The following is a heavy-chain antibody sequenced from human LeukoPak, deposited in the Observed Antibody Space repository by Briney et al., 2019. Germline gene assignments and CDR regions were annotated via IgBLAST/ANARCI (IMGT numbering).Heavy chain of an antibody. CDR1: GFTFSSYA. J-gene: IGHJ5*02. CDR2: ISGSGDST. CDR3: AKDRDMITFGGA. Sequence: GGSLRLSCAASGFTFSSYAMSWVRQAPGKGLEWVSAISGSGDSTYYADSVKGRFTISRDNSKNTLYLQMNSLRAEDTAVYYCAKDRDMITFGGAWGQGTLVTVSS. V-gene: IGHV3-23*01. D-gene: IGHD3-16*01.